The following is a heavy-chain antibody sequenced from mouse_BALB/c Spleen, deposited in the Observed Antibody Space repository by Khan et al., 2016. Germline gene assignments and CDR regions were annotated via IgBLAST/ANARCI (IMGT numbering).Heavy chain of an antibody. CDR2: IWGDGST. CDR3: ARDRSYIHRGFAY. J-gene: IGHJ3*01. CDR1: GFSLTDYN. V-gene: IGHV2-6-7*01. Sequence: QVQLKQSGPGLVAPSQSLSITCPLSGFSLTDYNVNWVRQPPGKGLEWLGMIWGDGSTDYNSALKSSLSISKDNSKSQVFLEMNSLQTDDAGRYCWARDRSYIHRGFAYWGQGTLFTVSA. D-gene: IGHD1-1*01.